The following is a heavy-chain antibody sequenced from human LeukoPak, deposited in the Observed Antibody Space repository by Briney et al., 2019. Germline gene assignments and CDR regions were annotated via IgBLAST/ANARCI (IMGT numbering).Heavy chain of an antibody. CDR2: ISYDGSNK. Sequence: GSLRLSCAASGFTFSSYGMHWVRQAPGKGLEWVAVISYDGSNKYYADSVKGRFTISRDNSKNTLYLQMNSLRAEDTAVYYCAKGRLMVGVYFDYWGQGTLVTVSS. CDR3: AKGRLMVGVYFDY. CDR1: GFTFSSYG. D-gene: IGHD3-10*02. V-gene: IGHV3-30*18. J-gene: IGHJ4*02.